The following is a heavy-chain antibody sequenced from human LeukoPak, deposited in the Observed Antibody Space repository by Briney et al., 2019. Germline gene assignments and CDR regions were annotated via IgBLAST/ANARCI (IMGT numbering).Heavy chain of an antibody. D-gene: IGHD3-10*01. CDR2: INPNSGGT. CDR3: ARVRGSYYGSGSYIKALDYYGMDV. J-gene: IGHJ6*02. CDR1: GYTFTGYY. Sequence: ASVKVSCKASGYTFTGYYMHWVRQAPGQGLEWMGWINPNSGGTNYAQKFQGWVTMTRDTSISTAYMELSRLRSDDTAVYYCARVRGSYYGSGSYIKALDYYGMDVWGQGTTVTVSS. V-gene: IGHV1-2*04.